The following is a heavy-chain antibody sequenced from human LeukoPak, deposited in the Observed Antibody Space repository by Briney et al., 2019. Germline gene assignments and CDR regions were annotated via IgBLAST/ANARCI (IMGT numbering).Heavy chain of an antibody. V-gene: IGHV3-48*03. CDR1: GFTFSSYE. J-gene: IGHJ6*03. CDR3: ARTPALQYYYYYYMDV. D-gene: IGHD2-15*01. CDR2: ISNSGSTK. Sequence: QSGGSLRLSCAASGFTFSSYEMNWIRQAPGKGLEWISYISNSGSTKYYADSVKGRFTISRDNAKNSVFLQMNSLRAEDTAVYYCARTPALQYYYYYYMDVWGKGTTVTVSS.